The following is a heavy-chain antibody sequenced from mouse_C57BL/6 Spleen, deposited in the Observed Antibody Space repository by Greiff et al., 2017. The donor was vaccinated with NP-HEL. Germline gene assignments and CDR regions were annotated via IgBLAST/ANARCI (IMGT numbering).Heavy chain of an antibody. CDR1: GYTFTSYW. CDR3: ARSSITTVVATYYFDY. J-gene: IGHJ2*01. V-gene: IGHV1-59*01. D-gene: IGHD1-1*01. CDR2: IDPSDSYT. Sequence: QVQLQQPGAELVRPGTSVKLSCKASGYTFTSYWMHWVKQRPGQGLEWIGVIDPSDSYTNYNQKFKGKATLTVDTSSSTAYMQLSSLTSEDSAVYYCARSSITTVVATYYFDYWGQVTTLTVSS.